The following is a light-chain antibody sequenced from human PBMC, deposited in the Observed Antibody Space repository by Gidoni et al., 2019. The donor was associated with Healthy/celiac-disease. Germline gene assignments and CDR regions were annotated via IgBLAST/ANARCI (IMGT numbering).Light chain of an antibody. J-gene: IGKJ1*01. Sequence: DIQMTQSPSTLSASVVDRVTITCRASQSISSWLAWYQQKQGKAPKLLIYKASSLESGVPSRFSGSGSGTEFTLTISSLQPDDFATYYCQQYNSYSRTFGQGTKVEIK. CDR2: KAS. CDR1: QSISSW. V-gene: IGKV1-5*03. CDR3: QQYNSYSRT.